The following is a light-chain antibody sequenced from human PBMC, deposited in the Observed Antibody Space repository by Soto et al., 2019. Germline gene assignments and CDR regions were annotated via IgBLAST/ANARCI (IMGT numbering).Light chain of an antibody. CDR2: GAT. V-gene: IGKV3-15*01. CDR3: QQSVYWPPLFT. J-gene: IGKJ2*01. CDR1: QSVSTS. Sequence: DIVMTQSPATLSVSPGERATLSCRASQSVSTSLAWYQQKPGQAPRLLIYGATTRATGIPARFSGSGSGTEFSLTISSPQSEDFAVYFCQQSVYWPPLFTFGQRPKLEI.